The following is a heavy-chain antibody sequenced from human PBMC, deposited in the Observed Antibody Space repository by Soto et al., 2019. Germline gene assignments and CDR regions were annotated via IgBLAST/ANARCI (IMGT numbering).Heavy chain of an antibody. CDR1: GFTFSNYA. CDR3: GKGLSGPQPGGR. CDR2: IGGSGVST. D-gene: IGHD2-15*01. Sequence: EVQLLESGGGLVQPGGSLRLSCVASGFTFSNYAMNWVRQAPGRGLEGVSAIGGSGVSTYYDDSVRGRFTISRDNSKNTLYLKMDSLRVEDTAIYYCGKGLSGPQPGGRWGQGTLVTVSS. J-gene: IGHJ4*02. V-gene: IGHV3-23*01.